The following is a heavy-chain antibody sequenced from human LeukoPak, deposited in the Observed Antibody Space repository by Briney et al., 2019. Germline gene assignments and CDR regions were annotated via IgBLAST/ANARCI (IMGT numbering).Heavy chain of an antibody. CDR2: IGTAGDT. D-gene: IGHD2-2*01. J-gene: IGHJ5*02. V-gene: IGHV3-13*01. CDR3: ARAQSWYQLHRMGGDWFDP. Sequence: GGSLRLSCAASGFTFSSYDMYWVRHSTGKGLEWVSAIGTAGDTYYPGSVKGRFTISRENAKNSLYLQMNSLRVGDTAVYYCARAQSWYQLHRMGGDWFDPWGQGALVTVSS. CDR1: GFTFSSYD.